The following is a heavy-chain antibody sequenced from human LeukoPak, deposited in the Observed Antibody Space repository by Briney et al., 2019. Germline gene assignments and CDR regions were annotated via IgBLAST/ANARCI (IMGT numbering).Heavy chain of an antibody. CDR2: SNPRGGST. CDR3: ARSPAYCSGSTCYGHNWFDP. J-gene: IGHJ5*02. CDR1: GDTFTSHY. V-gene: IGHV1-46*01. D-gene: IGHD2-15*01. Sequence: GASVKVSCKASGDTFTSHYIHWVRQAPGQGLEWMGISNPRGGSTSHAQKFQGRVTMTTDTSTSTVYMELSSLRSEDTAVYYCARSPAYCSGSTCYGHNWFDPWGQGTLVTFSS.